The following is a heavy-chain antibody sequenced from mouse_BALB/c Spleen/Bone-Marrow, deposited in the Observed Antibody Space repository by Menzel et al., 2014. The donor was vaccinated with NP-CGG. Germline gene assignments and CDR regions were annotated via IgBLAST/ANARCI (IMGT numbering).Heavy chain of an antibody. J-gene: IGHJ2*01. CDR2: ISSDSGAI. Sequence: VQLKDSGGGLVQPGGSRKLSCAASGFTFGSFGMHWVRQAPEKGLEWIAYISSDSGAIFYADTVKGRFTISRDNPKNTLFLQMTSLRSEDTAIYFCTRGGNWEDFDYWGQGTTLTVSS. CDR1: GFTFGSFG. V-gene: IGHV5-17*02. D-gene: IGHD4-1*01. CDR3: TRGGNWEDFDY.